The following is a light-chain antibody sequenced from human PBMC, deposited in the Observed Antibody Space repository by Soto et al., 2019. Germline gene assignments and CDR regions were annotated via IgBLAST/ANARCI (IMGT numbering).Light chain of an antibody. CDR3: QHHNSYPLT. J-gene: IGKJ4*01. Sequence: IQLTQSPSSLSASVGDRVTITCRASQGVGSYLAWYQQKPGTAPKLLIYVTSTLQSGVPSRFSGSGSGTDFTLTISSLQPEDFATYYCQHHNSYPLTFGGGTKVEIK. CDR2: VTS. V-gene: IGKV1-9*01. CDR1: QGVGSY.